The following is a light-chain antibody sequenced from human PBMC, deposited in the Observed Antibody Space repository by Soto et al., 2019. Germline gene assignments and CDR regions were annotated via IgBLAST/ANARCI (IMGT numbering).Light chain of an antibody. CDR1: QSVSSNY. Sequence: EIVLTQSPGTLSLSPGERATLSCRASQSVSSNYIAWYQQNPGQAPRLLIYGASTRATGIPDRFSDSGSGTDFTLTISRLEPEDFAVYFCQQYGRSPPFAFCQGTKVEIK. CDR2: GAS. CDR3: QQYGRSPPFA. V-gene: IGKV3-20*01. J-gene: IGKJ2*01.